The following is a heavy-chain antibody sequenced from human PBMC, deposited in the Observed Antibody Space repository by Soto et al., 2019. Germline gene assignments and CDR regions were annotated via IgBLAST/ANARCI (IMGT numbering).Heavy chain of an antibody. J-gene: IGHJ6*02. CDR2: IIPIFGTA. Sequence: VKVSCKASGGTFSSYAISWVRQAPGQGLEWMGGIIPIFGTANYAQKFQGRVTITADESTSTAYMELSSLRSEDTAVYYCARTASSSSPTYYYYYGMDVWGQGTTVTVSS. CDR1: GGTFSSYA. CDR3: ARTASSSSPTYYYYYGMDV. V-gene: IGHV1-69*01. D-gene: IGHD6-6*01.